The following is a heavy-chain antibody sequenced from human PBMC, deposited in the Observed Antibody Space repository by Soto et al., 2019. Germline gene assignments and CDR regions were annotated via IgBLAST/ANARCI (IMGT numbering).Heavy chain of an antibody. J-gene: IGHJ6*02. D-gene: IGHD2-21*02. CDR3: ARGDCGGDCYYYYYYGMDV. Sequence: ASVKVSCKASGGTFSSYGISWVRQAPGQGLEWMGWISAYNGNTNYAQKLQGRVTMTTDTSTSTAYMELRSLRSDDTAVYYCARGDCGGDCYYYYYYGMDVWGQGTTVTVSS. CDR1: GGTFSSYG. V-gene: IGHV1-18*01. CDR2: ISAYNGNT.